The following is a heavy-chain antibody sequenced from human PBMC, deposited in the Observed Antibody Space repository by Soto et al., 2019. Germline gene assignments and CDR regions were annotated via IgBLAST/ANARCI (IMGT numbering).Heavy chain of an antibody. CDR2: IYSGGVA. CDR3: ARHLITPMMEVAFYYGMDV. D-gene: IGHD3-22*01. CDR1: GFTVGPSY. J-gene: IGHJ6*02. Sequence: PGGSLRLSCAASGFTVGPSYMSWVRQAPGKGLEWVSVIYSGGVAYYADSVKGRFTLSRDNSKNTLYLQINSLRVEDTAAYYCARHLITPMMEVAFYYGMDVWGQGTTVTVSS. V-gene: IGHV3-66*04.